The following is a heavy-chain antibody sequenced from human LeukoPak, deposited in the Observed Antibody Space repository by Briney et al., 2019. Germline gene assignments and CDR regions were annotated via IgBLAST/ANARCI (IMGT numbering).Heavy chain of an antibody. CDR2: ISYDGSNE. J-gene: IGHJ4*02. Sequence: GRSLRLSCAASGFTFSSYVMHWVRQAPGKGLEWVAIISYDGSNEYYADSVKGRFTISRDNAQSSLFLQMNSLRDEDAAVYFCASMWEGGYWGQGTLVTVSS. V-gene: IGHV3-30*04. CDR3: ASMWEGGY. CDR1: GFTFSSYV. D-gene: IGHD1-26*01.